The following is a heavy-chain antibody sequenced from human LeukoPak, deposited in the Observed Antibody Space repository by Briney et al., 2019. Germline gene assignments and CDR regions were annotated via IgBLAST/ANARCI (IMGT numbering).Heavy chain of an antibody. CDR3: AKVREKQWLYDFDY. Sequence: PGGSLRLSCAASGFTFSSCGMSWVRRAPGRGLEWVSLISASGGTTYYADSVKGRFTISRDNSENTLFLQMNSLRAEDTAVYYCAKVREKQWLYDFDYWGQGTLVTVSS. CDR1: GFTFSSCG. CDR2: ISASGGTT. D-gene: IGHD6-19*01. J-gene: IGHJ4*02. V-gene: IGHV3-23*01.